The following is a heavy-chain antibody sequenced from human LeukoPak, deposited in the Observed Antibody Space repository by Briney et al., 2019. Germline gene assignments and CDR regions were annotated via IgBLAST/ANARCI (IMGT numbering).Heavy chain of an antibody. Sequence: ASVKVSCKASGYTFTSYYMHWVPQAPGQGLEGMVRINPNSGDTNYAQKFQGRVTMTRDTSISTAYMEVSRLRCDDTAVYFCARGDYHSSPPCGDAFDYWGQGTMVTVSS. CDR3: ARGDYHSSPPCGDAFDY. D-gene: IGHD3-22*01. J-gene: IGHJ3*01. CDR2: INPNSGDT. CDR1: GYTFTSYY. V-gene: IGHV1-2*06.